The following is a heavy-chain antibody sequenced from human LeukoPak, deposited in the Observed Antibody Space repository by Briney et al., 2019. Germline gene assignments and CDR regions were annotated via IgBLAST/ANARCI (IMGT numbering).Heavy chain of an antibody. Sequence: GGSLRLSCVTSGFTFRNYWMSWVRQTPGKGLEWVAKIKEDGSEKKYLDSVKGRFTISRDNAENTVHLEMSSLRADDTAIYYCARMLLWENSGYRTPDYWGQGTLVTVSS. CDR3: ARMLLWENSGYRTPDY. V-gene: IGHV3-7*03. CDR1: GFTFRNYW. CDR2: IKEDGSEK. J-gene: IGHJ4*02. D-gene: IGHD3-22*01.